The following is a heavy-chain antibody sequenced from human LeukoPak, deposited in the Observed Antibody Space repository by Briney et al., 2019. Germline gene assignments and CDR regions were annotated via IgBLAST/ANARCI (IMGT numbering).Heavy chain of an antibody. CDR2: ISYDGSNK. V-gene: IGHV3-30-3*01. D-gene: IGHD4-17*01. Sequence: GGSLRLSCAASGFTFSSYAMHWVRQAPGKGLEWVAVISYDGSNKYYADSVKGRFTISRDNSENTLYLQMNSLRAEDTAVYYCAREGATVTTSVRRFDYWGQGTLVTVSS. CDR1: GFTFSSYA. J-gene: IGHJ4*02. CDR3: AREGATVTTSVRRFDY.